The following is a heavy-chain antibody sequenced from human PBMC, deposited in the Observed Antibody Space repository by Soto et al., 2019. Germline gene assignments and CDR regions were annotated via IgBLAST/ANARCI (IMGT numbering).Heavy chain of an antibody. Sequence: GGSLRLSCGGSGFPFGSYGIQWVRQAPGKGLECLGLIWNDGSHAYYADSVKGRFTISRDNSKNTVFLQVSNLRAEDTAVYFCARDQTDSGGYSDSWGQGTLVTASS. V-gene: IGHV3-33*01. D-gene: IGHD2-15*01. CDR1: GFPFGSYG. CDR3: ARDQTDSGGYSDS. CDR2: IWNDGSHA. J-gene: IGHJ4*02.